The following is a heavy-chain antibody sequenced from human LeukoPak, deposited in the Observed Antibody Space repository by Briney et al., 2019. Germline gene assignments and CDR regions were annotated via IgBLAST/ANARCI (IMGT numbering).Heavy chain of an antibody. CDR1: GFTFSSYS. Sequence: GGALRLSCAASGFTFSSYSINWVRQAPGKVLEWVSSISSSSSYIYYADSVKGRFTISRDNAKNSLYLQMNSLRAEDTAVYYCARESWGWELLQGVLDYWGQGTLVTVSS. CDR2: ISSSSSYI. J-gene: IGHJ4*02. V-gene: IGHV3-21*01. D-gene: IGHD1-26*01. CDR3: ARESWGWELLQGVLDY.